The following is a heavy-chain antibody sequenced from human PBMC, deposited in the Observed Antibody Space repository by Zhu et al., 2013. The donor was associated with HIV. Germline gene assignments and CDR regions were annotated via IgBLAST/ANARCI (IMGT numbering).Heavy chain of an antibody. J-gene: IGHJ3*02. V-gene: IGHV1-18*01. CDR3: ARDLYSTSSPAFDI. D-gene: IGHD6-6*01. Sequence: QVQLVQSGAEVKKPGASVKVSCKASGYTFYNYAISWVRQAPGQGLEWMGWISVYNGNTKYAQKVQGRVTMTTDTSTSTAYMELRSLRSDDTAVYYCARDLYSTSSPAFDIWGQGTMVTVSS. CDR1: GYTFYNYA. CDR2: ISVYNGNT.